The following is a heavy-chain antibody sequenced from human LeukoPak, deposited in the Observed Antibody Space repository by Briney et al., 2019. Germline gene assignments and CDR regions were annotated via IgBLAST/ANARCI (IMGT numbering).Heavy chain of an antibody. J-gene: IGHJ4*02. CDR1: GFTFTSYS. CDR2: ISGGGGST. Sequence: PGGSLRLSCAASGFTFTSYSMNWVRQAPGKGLEWVSTISGGGGSTYYADSVKGRFTISRDNSKNTLYLQMNSLRAEDTAVYYCAKGAAAGISASDYWGQGTLVTVSS. V-gene: IGHV3-23*01. CDR3: AKGAAAGISASDY. D-gene: IGHD6-13*01.